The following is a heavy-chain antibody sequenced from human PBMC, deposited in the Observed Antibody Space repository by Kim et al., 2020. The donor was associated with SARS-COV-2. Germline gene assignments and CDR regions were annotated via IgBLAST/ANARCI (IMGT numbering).Heavy chain of an antibody. V-gene: IGHV1-3*01. J-gene: IGHJ4*01. CDR3: ARTLGMYYYESVGSPLDY. CDR1: GYTFTSYG. D-gene: IGHD3-22*01. Sequence: ASVKVSCEASGYTFTSYGIHWVRHVPGQRPEWMGWISAGNGYTKYSQKLQDRVTITRDTSANIVNMELSGLRSEDTAMYYCARTLGMYYYESVGSPLDYW. CDR2: ISAGNGYT.